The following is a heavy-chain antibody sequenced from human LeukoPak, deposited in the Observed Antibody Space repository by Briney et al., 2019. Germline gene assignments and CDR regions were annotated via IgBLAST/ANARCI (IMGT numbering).Heavy chain of an antibody. CDR1: GFTFSSYW. J-gene: IGHJ4*02. V-gene: IGHV3-74*01. CDR3: AKPRTIFGVDPFDY. CDR2: VNTDESTT. D-gene: IGHD3-3*01. Sequence: GGSLRLSCAASGFTFSSYWMHWVRHAPGKGLVWVSRVNTDESTTFYADSVKGRFTISRDHAKNTLYLQMNSLRAEDTAVYYCAKPRTIFGVDPFDYWGQGTLVTVSS.